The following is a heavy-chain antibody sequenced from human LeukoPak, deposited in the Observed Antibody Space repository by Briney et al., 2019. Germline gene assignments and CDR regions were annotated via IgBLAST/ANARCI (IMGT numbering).Heavy chain of an antibody. V-gene: IGHV3-9*01. CDR1: GFTFDDYA. J-gene: IGHJ4*02. D-gene: IGHD6-13*01. CDR2: IYWNSGGT. CDR3: TKDITAGGLNY. Sequence: GGSLRLSCAASGFTFDDYAMHWVRHAPGKGLEWVSGIYWNSGGTGYADSVKGRFTISRDNAKNSLYLQMNSLRTDDTALYYCTKDITAGGLNYWGQGTLVTVSS.